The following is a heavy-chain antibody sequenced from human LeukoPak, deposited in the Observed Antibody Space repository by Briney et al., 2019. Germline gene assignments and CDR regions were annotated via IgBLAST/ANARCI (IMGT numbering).Heavy chain of an antibody. CDR2: INHSGST. V-gene: IGHV4-34*01. J-gene: IGHJ6*02. Sequence: SETLSLTCAAYGGSFSGYYWSWIRQPPGKGLEWIGEINHSGSTNYNPSLKSRVTISVDTSKNQFSLKLSSVTAADTAVYYCARGMGAGRKYYYGMDVWGQGTTVTVSS. CDR1: GGSFSGYY. D-gene: IGHD1-26*01. CDR3: ARGMGAGRKYYYGMDV.